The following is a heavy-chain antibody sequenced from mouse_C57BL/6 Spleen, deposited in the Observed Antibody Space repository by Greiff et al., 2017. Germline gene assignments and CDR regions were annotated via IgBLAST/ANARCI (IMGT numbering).Heavy chain of an antibody. CDR1: GYTFTDYY. Sequence: VQLQQSGPVLVKPGASVKMSCKASGYTFTDYYMNWVKQSHGTSLEWIGVINPYNGGTSYNQKFKGKATLTVDTSSSAAYMELNSLTSEDSAVYYCARGADYGSSYGYFDVWGTGTTVTVSS. CDR3: ARGADYGSSYGYFDV. V-gene: IGHV1-19*01. CDR2: INPYNGGT. J-gene: IGHJ1*03. D-gene: IGHD1-1*01.